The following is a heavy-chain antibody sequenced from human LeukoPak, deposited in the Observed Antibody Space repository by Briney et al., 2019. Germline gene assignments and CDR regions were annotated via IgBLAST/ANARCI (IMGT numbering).Heavy chain of an antibody. CDR1: GFTFSNYG. CDR3: AKVKDDGYLKNYLDY. CDR2: ISYDGSNK. J-gene: IGHJ4*02. Sequence: QTGGSLRLSCAASGFTFSNYGMHWVRQAPGKGLEWVAVISYDGSNKYYADSVKGRFTISRDKSKNTLYLQMNSLRAEDTAMHYCAKVKDDGYLKNYLDYWGQGTLVTVSS. D-gene: IGHD3-16*02. V-gene: IGHV3-30*18.